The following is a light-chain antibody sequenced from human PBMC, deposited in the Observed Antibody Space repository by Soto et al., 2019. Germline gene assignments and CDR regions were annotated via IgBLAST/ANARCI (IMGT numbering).Light chain of an antibody. CDR3: QSYDSSLSGWV. CDR1: SSNIGAGYV. CDR2: GNS. J-gene: IGLJ3*02. Sequence: QSVLTQPPSVSGAPGQRVTISCTGSSSNIGAGYVVHWYQQLPGTAPKLLIYGNSNRPSGVPDRFSGSKSGTSASLAITGLRAEDEADYYCQSYDSSLSGWVFGGGTQLTVL. V-gene: IGLV1-40*01.